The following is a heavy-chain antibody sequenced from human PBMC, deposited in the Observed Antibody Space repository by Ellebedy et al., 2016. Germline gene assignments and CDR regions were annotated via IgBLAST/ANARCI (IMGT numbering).Heavy chain of an antibody. CDR2: ISAYNGNT. CDR1: GYTFTSYG. CDR3: ATIRYFDWSFDP. Sequence: ASVQVSCKASGYTFTSYGISWVRQAPGQGLEWMGWISAYNGNTNYAQKLQGRVTMTTDTSTSTAYMELRSLRSDDTAVYYCATIRYFDWSFDPWGQGTLVTVSS. V-gene: IGHV1-18*01. J-gene: IGHJ5*02. D-gene: IGHD3-9*01.